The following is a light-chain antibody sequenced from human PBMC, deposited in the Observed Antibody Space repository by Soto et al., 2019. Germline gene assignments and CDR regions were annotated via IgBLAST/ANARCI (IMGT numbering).Light chain of an antibody. CDR1: RSVAGY. V-gene: IGKV3-11*01. CDR2: DVS. Sequence: EIVLTQSPATLSLSPGERATLSCRASRSVAGYLAWYQQRPGQAPRLLMYDVSNRATGIPARFSGSGSGTDFNLTISRLEPEDFGIYYCQRRSSRNTFGQGTRLEIK. CDR3: QRRSSRNT. J-gene: IGKJ5*01.